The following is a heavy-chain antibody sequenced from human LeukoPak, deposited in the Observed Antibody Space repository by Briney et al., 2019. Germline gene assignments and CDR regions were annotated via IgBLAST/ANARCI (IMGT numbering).Heavy chain of an antibody. J-gene: IGHJ4*02. Sequence: SETLSLTCAVYGGSFSGYYWSWIRQPPGKGLEGIGEINHSGSTNYNPSLKSRVTISVDTSKNQFSLKLSSVTAADTAVYYCARVKTVCYFDYWGQGTLVTVSS. CDR2: INHSGST. CDR1: GGSFSGYY. CDR3: ARVKTVCYFDY. V-gene: IGHV4-34*01. D-gene: IGHD4-17*01.